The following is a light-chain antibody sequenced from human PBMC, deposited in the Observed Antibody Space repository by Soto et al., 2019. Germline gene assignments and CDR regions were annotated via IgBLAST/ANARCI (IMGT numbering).Light chain of an antibody. V-gene: IGKV2-24*01. J-gene: IGKJ1*01. CDR3: LQATQFPWT. Sequence: DIVVTQTPLSSPVTLGQPAAISCRSSQSLVHSDGNTYLSWLQQSPGQAPRLLLYKISNRVSGVRERFRGSGAGTDFTLTISRVEAEDVLIYYCLQATQFPWTFVQGTKVEIK. CDR1: QSLVHSDGNTY. CDR2: KIS.